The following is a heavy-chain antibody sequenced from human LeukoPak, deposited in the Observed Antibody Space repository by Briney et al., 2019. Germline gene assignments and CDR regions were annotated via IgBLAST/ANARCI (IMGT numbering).Heavy chain of an antibody. D-gene: IGHD2-15*01. CDR1: GGSISSYY. Sequence: SETLSLTCTVSGGSISSYYWSWIRQPPGKGLEWIGYIYYSGSTNYNPSLKSRVTISVDTSKNQFSLKLSSVTAADTAVYYCARDGCSGGSCYSWFDPWAREPWSPSPQ. J-gene: IGHJ5*02. CDR2: IYYSGST. V-gene: IGHV4-59*01. CDR3: ARDGCSGGSCYSWFDP.